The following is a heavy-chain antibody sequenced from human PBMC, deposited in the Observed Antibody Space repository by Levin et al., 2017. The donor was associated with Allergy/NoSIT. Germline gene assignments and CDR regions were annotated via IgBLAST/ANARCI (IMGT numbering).Heavy chain of an antibody. J-gene: IGHJ3*02. Sequence: GASVKVSCKASGYTFTSYGISWVRQAPGQGLEWMGWISAYNGNTNYDQKFQDRVTMTTDTSTSTTYMDLRSLRSDDKAVYYCARGTSVADIHRAFDIWGQGTMVTVSS. D-gene: IGHD2-15*01. CDR2: ISAYNGNT. CDR1: GYTFTSYG. V-gene: IGHV1-18*01. CDR3: ARGTSVADIHRAFDI.